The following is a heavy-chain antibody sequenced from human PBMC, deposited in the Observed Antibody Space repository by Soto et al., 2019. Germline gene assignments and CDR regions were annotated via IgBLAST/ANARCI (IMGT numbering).Heavy chain of an antibody. CDR3: AHRAVLCSGGTCYSHPFDF. Sequence: TLSLTCTVSGGSISSYYWSWIRQPPGKALEWLAIIYWDDDKRYSPSLKSRLTITKDTSKNQVVLTMTNMDPVDTATYFCAHRAVLCSGGTCYSHPFDFWGQGTLVTVSS. CDR1: GGSISSYYW. D-gene: IGHD2-15*01. V-gene: IGHV2-5*08. CDR2: IYWDDDK. J-gene: IGHJ4*02.